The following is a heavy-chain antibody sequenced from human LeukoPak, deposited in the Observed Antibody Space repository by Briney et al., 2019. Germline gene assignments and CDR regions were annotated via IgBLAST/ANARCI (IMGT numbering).Heavy chain of an antibody. CDR2: INWNGGST. CDR3: AKGDFGVIVDYFDY. V-gene: IGHV3-20*04. J-gene: IGHJ4*02. Sequence: GGSLRLSCAASGFTFDDYGMSWVRQAPGKGLEWVSGINWNGGSTGYADSVKGRFTISRDNSKNTLYLQMNSLRAEDTAVYYCAKGDFGVIVDYFDYWGQGTLVTVSS. CDR1: GFTFDDYG. D-gene: IGHD3-3*01.